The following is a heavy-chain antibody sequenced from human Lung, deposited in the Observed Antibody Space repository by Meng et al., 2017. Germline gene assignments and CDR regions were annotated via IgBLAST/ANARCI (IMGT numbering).Heavy chain of an antibody. V-gene: IGHV4-34*01. D-gene: IGHD4-11*01. CDR2: INHSGST. CDR3: ARGPTTMAHDFDY. Sequence: QVALERWGAGLLKPSETLSLPCVVSGGSFSDYYWSWIRQPPGKGLEWIGEINHSGSTNYNPSLESRATISVDTSQNNLSLKLSSVTAADSAVYYCARGPTTMAHDFDYWGQGTLVTVSS. CDR1: GGSFSDYY. J-gene: IGHJ4*02.